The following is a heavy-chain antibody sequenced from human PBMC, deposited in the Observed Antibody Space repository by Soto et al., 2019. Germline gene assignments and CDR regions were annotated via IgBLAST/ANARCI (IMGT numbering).Heavy chain of an antibody. V-gene: IGHV3-30*03. D-gene: IGHD6-13*01. CDR3: AREYTTSWYTDAFDI. CDR2: ISYDGSNK. Sequence: QVQLVESGGGVVQPGRSLRLYCAASGFTFSSYGMHWVRQAPGKGLEWVAVISYDGSNKYYADSVKGRFTISRDTSKNTVYLQMNSLRAEDTAVFYCAREYTTSWYTDAFDIWGQGTMVTVSS. CDR1: GFTFSSYG. J-gene: IGHJ3*02.